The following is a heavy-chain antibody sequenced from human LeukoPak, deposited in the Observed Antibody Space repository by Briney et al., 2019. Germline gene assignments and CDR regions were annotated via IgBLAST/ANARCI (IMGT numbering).Heavy chain of an antibody. Sequence: RASVKVSCKASGYTFTNYAIHWVRQAPGQRLEWMGGIIPIFGTANYAQKFQGRVTITADESTSTAYMELSSLRSEDTAVYYCARGNYYYYYYYMDVWGKGTTVTISS. CDR1: GYTFTNYA. J-gene: IGHJ6*03. V-gene: IGHV1-69*13. CDR2: IIPIFGTA. D-gene: IGHD5-24*01. CDR3: ARGNYYYYYYYMDV.